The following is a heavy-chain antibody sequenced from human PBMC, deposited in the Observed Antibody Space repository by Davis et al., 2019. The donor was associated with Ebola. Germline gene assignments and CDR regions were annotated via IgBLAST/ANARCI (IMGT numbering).Heavy chain of an antibody. CDR2: INAGNGNT. D-gene: IGHD2-15*01. J-gene: IGHJ3*02. CDR1: GYTFTSYA. V-gene: IGHV1-3*01. Sequence: AASVKVSCKASGYTFTSYAMHWVRQAPGQRLEWMGWINAGNGNTKYSQKFQGRVTITRDTSASTAYMELSSLRSEDTAVYYCARETVPITRILGSEDAFDIWGQGTMVTVSS. CDR3: ARETVPITRILGSEDAFDI.